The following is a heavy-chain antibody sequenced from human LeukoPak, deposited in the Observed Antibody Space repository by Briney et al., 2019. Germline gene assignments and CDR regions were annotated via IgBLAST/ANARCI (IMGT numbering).Heavy chain of an antibody. CDR2: INDHGGST. D-gene: IGHD2-2*01. Sequence: PGGSLRLSCVDSGFTFSSYAMSWVRQVPGKGLEWVSGINDHGGSTYYADSVKGRFTISRDNAKNSLYLQMNSLRAEDTAVYYCARLYCSSTSCSRGYSYGYFDYWGQGTLVTVSS. V-gene: IGHV3-23*01. CDR3: ARLYCSSTSCSRGYSYGYFDY. CDR1: GFTFSSYA. J-gene: IGHJ4*02.